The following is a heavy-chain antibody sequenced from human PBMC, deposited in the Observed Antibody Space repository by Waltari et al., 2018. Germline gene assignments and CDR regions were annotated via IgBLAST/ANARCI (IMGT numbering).Heavy chain of an antibody. CDR1: GFSLSTSGVG. Sequence: QITLKESGPTLVKPTQTLTLTCTFSGFSLSTSGVGVGWIRQPPGKALEWLALIYWNDDKRYSPALKRKLTITKDSSKNRVVLTMTNMDPVDTATYYCAHRPPSSSSPPFDYWGQGTLVTVAS. J-gene: IGHJ4*02. CDR2: IYWNDDK. D-gene: IGHD6-6*01. V-gene: IGHV2-5*01. CDR3: AHRPPSSSSPPFDY.